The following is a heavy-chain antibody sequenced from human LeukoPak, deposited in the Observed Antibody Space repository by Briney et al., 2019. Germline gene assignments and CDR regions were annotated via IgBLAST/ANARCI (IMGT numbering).Heavy chain of an antibody. D-gene: IGHD3-10*01. Sequence: PGGSLRLSCAASGFTFGDYYMSWIRQAPDKGLEWVSYISSSGSTLYYADSVKGRFTISRDNAKNSLYLQMNSLRAEDTAVYYCAREKTYYGSGSYFRHPFDYWGQGTLVTVSS. CDR2: ISSSGSTL. CDR3: AREKTYYGSGSYFRHPFDY. V-gene: IGHV3-11*04. J-gene: IGHJ4*02. CDR1: GFTFGDYY.